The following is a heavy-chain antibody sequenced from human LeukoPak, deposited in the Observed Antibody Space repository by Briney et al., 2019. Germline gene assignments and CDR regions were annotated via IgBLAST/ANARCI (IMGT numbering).Heavy chain of an antibody. J-gene: IGHJ3*02. Sequence: GGSLRLSCAASGFSFSSYWMSWVRQAPGKGLEWVSAISGGGGNTYYADSVKGRFTISRDNSKNTLYLQMNSLRAEDTAVYYCGKNRYSGSLSPFDIWGQGTMVTVSS. D-gene: IGHD1-26*01. V-gene: IGHV3-23*01. CDR1: GFSFSSYW. CDR3: GKNRYSGSLSPFDI. CDR2: ISGGGGNT.